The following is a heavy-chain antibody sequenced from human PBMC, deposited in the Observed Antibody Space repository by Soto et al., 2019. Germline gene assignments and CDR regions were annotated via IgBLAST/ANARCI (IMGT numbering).Heavy chain of an antibody. CDR2: IYYSGST. V-gene: IGHV4-59*08. Sequence: SETLSLTCTVSGGSISSYYWSWIRQPPGKGLEWIGYIYYSGSTNYNPSLKSRVTISVDTSKNQFSLKRSSVTAADTAVYYGARHLKYAGLYYYYYMDVWGKGTTVTVSS. CDR1: GGSISSYY. D-gene: IGHD2-2*01. CDR3: ARHLKYAGLYYYYYMDV. J-gene: IGHJ6*03.